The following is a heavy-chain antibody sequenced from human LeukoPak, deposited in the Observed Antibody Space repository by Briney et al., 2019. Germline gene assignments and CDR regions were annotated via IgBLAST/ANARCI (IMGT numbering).Heavy chain of an antibody. Sequence: ASVTVSCKASGYTITGYYMHWVRQAPGQGLEWMGRINPNSGGTNYAQKFQGRVTMTRDTSISTAYMELSRLRSDDTAVYYCARDYYCSGGSCYSFPGAFDIWGQGTMVTVSS. CDR1: GYTITGYY. CDR3: ARDYYCSGGSCYSFPGAFDI. J-gene: IGHJ3*02. V-gene: IGHV1-2*06. CDR2: INPNSGGT. D-gene: IGHD2-15*01.